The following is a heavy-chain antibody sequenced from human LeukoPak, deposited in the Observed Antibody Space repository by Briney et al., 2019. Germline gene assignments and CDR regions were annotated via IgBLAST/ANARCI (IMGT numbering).Heavy chain of an antibody. V-gene: IGHV3-21*01. Sequence: GGSLRLSCAASGFTFSNYNVNWVRQAPGKGLEWVSSIRGSSTSMYYADSVKGRFTISRDNSKNTLYLKMNSLRAEDTAVYYCARDKNPTFFDYWGQGSLVTVSS. CDR1: GFTFSNYN. CDR3: ARDKNPTFFDY. CDR2: IRGSSTSM. J-gene: IGHJ4*02.